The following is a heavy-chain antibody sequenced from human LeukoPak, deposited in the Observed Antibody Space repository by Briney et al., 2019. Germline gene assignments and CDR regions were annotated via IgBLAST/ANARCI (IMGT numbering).Heavy chain of an antibody. CDR3: AKDRAYYDILTGYRPAFFDY. V-gene: IGHV3-30*02. CDR2: IRYDGSNK. CDR1: GFTFSSYG. D-gene: IGHD3-9*01. J-gene: IGHJ4*02. Sequence: GGSLRLSCAASGFTFSSYGMHWVRQAPGKGLEWVSFIRYDGSNKYYADSVKGRFTISRDNSKNTLYLQMNSLRAEDTAVYYCAKDRAYYDILTGYRPAFFDYWGQGTLVTVSS.